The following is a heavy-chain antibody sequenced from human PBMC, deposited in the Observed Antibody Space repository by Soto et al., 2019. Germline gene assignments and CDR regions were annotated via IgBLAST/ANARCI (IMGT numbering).Heavy chain of an antibody. Sequence: GASVKVSCKASGYTFTSYGISCVRQAPGQGLEWMGWISAYNGNTNYAQKLQGRVTMTTDTSTSTAYMELRSLRSDDTAVYYCARDDKFNFYYYGMDVWGQGTTVTVSS. J-gene: IGHJ6*02. CDR3: ARDDKFNFYYYGMDV. D-gene: IGHD3-22*01. V-gene: IGHV1-18*01. CDR1: GYTFTSYG. CDR2: ISAYNGNT.